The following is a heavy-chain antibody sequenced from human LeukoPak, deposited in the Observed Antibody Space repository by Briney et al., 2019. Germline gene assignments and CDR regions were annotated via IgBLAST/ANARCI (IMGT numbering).Heavy chain of an antibody. J-gene: IGHJ4*02. D-gene: IGHD3-10*01. V-gene: IGHV3-30-3*01. CDR3: AREGYYGSGSPPSLYFDY. CDR2: TSSDLNVK. Sequence: GGSLRLSCAASGFTFSSYAMHWVRQAPGKGLEWVAVTSSDLNVKLYADSVKGRFTISRDNSRSTLYLQMNSLRPEDTAIYYCAREGYYGSGSPPSLYFDYWGQGTLVTVSS. CDR1: GFTFSSYA.